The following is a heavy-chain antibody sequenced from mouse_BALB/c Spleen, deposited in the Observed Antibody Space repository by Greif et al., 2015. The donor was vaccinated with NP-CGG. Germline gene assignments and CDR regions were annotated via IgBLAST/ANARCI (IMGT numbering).Heavy chain of an antibody. V-gene: IGHV5-9-1*01. J-gene: IGHJ2*01. CDR2: ISSGGSYT. CDR1: GFTFSSYA. Sequence: EVKLVESGGGLVKPGGSLKLSCAASGFTFSSYAMSWVRQTPEKRLEWVATISSGGSYTYYPDSVKGRFTISRDNAKNTLYLQMSSLRSEDTAMYYCARLRGFDYWGQGTTLTVPS. CDR3: ARLRGFDY. D-gene: IGHD1-1*02.